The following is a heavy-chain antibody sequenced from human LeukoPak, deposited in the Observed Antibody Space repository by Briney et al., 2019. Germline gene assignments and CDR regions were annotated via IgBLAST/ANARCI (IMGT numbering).Heavy chain of an antibody. CDR2: IKSDGSST. Sequence: GGSLRLSCAASGFIFSSYWMHWVRQTPGKGLVWVSRIKSDGSSTSYADSVKGRFTISRDNAKNTLHLQMNSLRAEDTAVYYCARVGAVAGGFDIWGQGTIVTVSS. D-gene: IGHD6-19*01. V-gene: IGHV3-74*01. J-gene: IGHJ3*02. CDR1: GFIFSSYW. CDR3: ARVGAVAGGFDI.